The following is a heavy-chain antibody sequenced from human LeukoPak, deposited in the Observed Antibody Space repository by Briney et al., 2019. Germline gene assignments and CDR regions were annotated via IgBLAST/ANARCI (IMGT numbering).Heavy chain of an antibody. Sequence: PSETLSLTCTVSGGSVSSGSYYWSWIRQPPGKGLEWIGYIYYSGSTNYNPSLKSRLTISVDTSKNQFSLKLSSVTAADTAVYYCTRGPGDSSGLFNDYWSQGTLVTVSS. D-gene: IGHD5-18*01. J-gene: IGHJ4*02. V-gene: IGHV4-61*01. CDR2: IYYSGST. CDR3: TRGPGDSSGLFNDY. CDR1: GGSVSSGSYY.